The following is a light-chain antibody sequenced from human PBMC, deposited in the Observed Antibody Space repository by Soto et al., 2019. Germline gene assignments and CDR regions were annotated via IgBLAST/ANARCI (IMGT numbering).Light chain of an antibody. CDR3: QSDDSNNVI. CDR2: EDN. V-gene: IGLV6-57*04. CDR1: SGSIAINF. J-gene: IGLJ2*01. Sequence: NFMLTQPHSVSASPGKTVTISCTRSSGSIAINFVQWYQQRPGSAPTTVIYEDNQRPSGVPDRFSGSIDSSSNSASLTISGLHTEDEADYYCQSDDSNNVISGGGTKLTVL.